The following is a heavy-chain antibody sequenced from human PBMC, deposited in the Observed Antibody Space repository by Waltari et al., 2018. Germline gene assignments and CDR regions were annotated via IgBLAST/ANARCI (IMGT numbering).Heavy chain of an antibody. Sequence: QVQLQQSGPGLVKPSQTLSLTCAISGDSVSRYGAAWNWIRQSPSRGLEWLGRAYYRSKWSNAYAVSVKSRITINPDTSKNQFSLQLHSVTPDDTAVYYCASGRDSAFDIWGQGTIVTVSS. V-gene: IGHV6-1*01. CDR2: AYYRSKWSN. CDR3: ASGRDSAFDI. J-gene: IGHJ3*02. CDR1: GDSVSRYGAA. D-gene: IGHD3-10*01.